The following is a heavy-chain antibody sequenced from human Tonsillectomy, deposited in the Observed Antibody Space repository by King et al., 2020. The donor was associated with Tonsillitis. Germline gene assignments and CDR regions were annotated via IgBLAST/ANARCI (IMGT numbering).Heavy chain of an antibody. CDR3: AKGYSGTSNYYYGMDV. V-gene: IGHV3-30*02. Sequence: VQLVESGGGVVQPGGSLRLSCAASGFTFSAYGMHWVRQAPGKGLEWVAFIRYDGSNKFYEDSVKGRFTISRDNSKNTLYLQMHRLRPEDTAVYHCAKGYSGTSNYYYGMDVWGQGTTVSVSS. CDR2: IRYDGSNK. CDR1: GFTFSAYG. J-gene: IGHJ6*02. D-gene: IGHD1-26*01.